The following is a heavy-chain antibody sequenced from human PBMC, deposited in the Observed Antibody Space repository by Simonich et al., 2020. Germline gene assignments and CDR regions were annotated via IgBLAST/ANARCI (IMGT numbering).Heavy chain of an antibody. CDR2: INPNRGGT. CDR1: GYTFTGYY. CDR3: ARARLYSSSHAFDI. V-gene: IGHV1-2*02. J-gene: IGHJ3*02. Sequence: QVQLVQSGAEVKKPGASVKVSCKASGYTFTGYYMHWVRQAPGQGLEWKRGINPNRGGTNYAQKFQGRVTMTRDTYISTAYMELSRLRSDDTAVYYCARARLYSSSHAFDIWGQGTMVTVSS. D-gene: IGHD6-6*01.